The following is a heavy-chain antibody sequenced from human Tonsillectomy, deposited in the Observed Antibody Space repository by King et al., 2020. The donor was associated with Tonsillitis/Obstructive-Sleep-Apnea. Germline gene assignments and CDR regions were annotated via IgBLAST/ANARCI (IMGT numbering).Heavy chain of an antibody. Sequence: VQLVESGGGLVQPGGSLRLSCAASGFRFRTHGMNWVRQAPGKGLEWVSFISITSGTDFYADAVRGRFTISADDAKGSLFLHMNSLTDADTAVYFCARGNRNSFDIWGQGTMVTVSS. CDR1: GFRFRTHG. J-gene: IGHJ3*02. CDR3: ARGNRNSFDI. CDR2: ISITSGTD. V-gene: IGHV3-48*02.